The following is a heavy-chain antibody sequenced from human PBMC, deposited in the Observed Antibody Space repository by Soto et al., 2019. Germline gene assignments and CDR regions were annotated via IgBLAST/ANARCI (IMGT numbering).Heavy chain of an antibody. CDR1: GFTFSSYA. J-gene: IGHJ6*02. D-gene: IGHD3-22*01. CDR2: ISSNGGST. V-gene: IGHV3-64D*08. CDR3: SGAYYYDSSGYYVSSHYYYGMDV. Sequence: PGGSLRLSCSASGFTFSSYAMHWVRQAPGKGLEYVSAISSNGGSTYYADSVKGRFTISRDNSKNTLYLQMSSLRAEDTAVYYCSGAYYYDSSGYYVSSHYYYGMDVWGQGTTVTVSS.